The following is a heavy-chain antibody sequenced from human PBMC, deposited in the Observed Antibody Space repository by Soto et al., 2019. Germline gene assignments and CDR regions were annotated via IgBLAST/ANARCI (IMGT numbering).Heavy chain of an antibody. CDR3: AAGYSSGWYMYDAFDI. Sequence: ASVKVSCQASGYTFTSYAMHWVRHAPGQRLEWMGWINAGNGNTKYSQKFQGRVTITRDTSASTAYMELSSLRAEDTAVYYCAAGYSSGWYMYDAFDIWGQGTMVTVPS. D-gene: IGHD6-19*01. J-gene: IGHJ3*02. V-gene: IGHV1-3*01. CDR1: GYTFTSYA. CDR2: INAGNGNT.